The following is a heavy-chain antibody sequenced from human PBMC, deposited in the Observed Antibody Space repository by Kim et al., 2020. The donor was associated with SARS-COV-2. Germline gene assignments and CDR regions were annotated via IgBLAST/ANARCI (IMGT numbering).Heavy chain of an antibody. V-gene: IGHV1-3*01. J-gene: IGHJ5*02. CDR3: ARKSPRRWFDP. Sequence: TKYSQKFQGRVTITRDTSASTAYMELSSLRSEDTAVYYCARKSPRRWFDPWGQGTLVTVSS. CDR2: T.